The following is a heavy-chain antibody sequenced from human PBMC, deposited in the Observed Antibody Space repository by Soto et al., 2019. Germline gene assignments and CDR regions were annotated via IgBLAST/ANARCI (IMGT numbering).Heavy chain of an antibody. D-gene: IGHD2-2*01. J-gene: IGHJ3*02. V-gene: IGHV1-69*13. CDR3: ARGRYCSSTSCYASVDAFDI. CDR2: IIPIFGTA. CDR1: GGTFSSYV. Sequence: SVKVSCKASGGTFSSYVISWVRQAPGQGLEWMGGIIPIFGTANYAQKFQGRVTITADESTSTAYMELSSLRSEDTAVYYCARGRYCSSTSCYASVDAFDIWGQGTMVTVSS.